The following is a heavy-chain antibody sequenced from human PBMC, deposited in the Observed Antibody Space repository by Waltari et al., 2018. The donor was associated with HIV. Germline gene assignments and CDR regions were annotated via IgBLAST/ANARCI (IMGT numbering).Heavy chain of an antibody. D-gene: IGHD3-10*02. J-gene: IGHJ4*02. Sequence: QVQLQQWGAGLLKPSETLSLTCAVYGGSFSGYYWSWIRQPPGKGLEWIGEINHSGSTNYNPSLKSRVTISVDTSKNQFSLKLSSVTAADTAVYYCASTGHAYARGVPSDYWGQGTLVTVSS. V-gene: IGHV4-34*01. CDR1: GGSFSGYY. CDR3: ASTGHAYARGVPSDY. CDR2: INHSGST.